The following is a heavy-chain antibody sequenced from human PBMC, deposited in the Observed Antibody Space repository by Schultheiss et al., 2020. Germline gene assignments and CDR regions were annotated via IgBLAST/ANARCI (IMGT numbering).Heavy chain of an antibody. V-gene: IGHV4-59*10. CDR3: ARGFGDYVSNYLFDY. J-gene: IGHJ4*02. Sequence: SETLSLTCAVYGGSFSGYYWSWIRQPAGKGLEWIGRIYTSGSTNYNPSLKSRVTISVDTSKNQFSLKLSSVTAADTAVYYCARGFGDYVSNYLFDYWGQGTLVTVSS. CDR1: GGSFSGYY. CDR2: IYTSGST. D-gene: IGHD4-17*01.